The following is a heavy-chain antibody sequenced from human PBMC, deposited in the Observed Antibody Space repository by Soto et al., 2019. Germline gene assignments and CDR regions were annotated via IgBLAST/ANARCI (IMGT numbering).Heavy chain of an antibody. Sequence: EVQVLESGGGLVQPGGSLRLSCAAFGFTFSTNSMAWVRHTPGTGLEWVSGLSVGGERTFYLESVKGRFTISSDTTKNVVYLKMNSRGADDTGVYFCAKLDGYGDSWGQGTLVTVSS. J-gene: IGHJ5*01. V-gene: IGHV3-23*01. CDR2: LSVGGERT. CDR3: AKLDGYGDS. D-gene: IGHD5-12*01. CDR1: GFTFSTNS.